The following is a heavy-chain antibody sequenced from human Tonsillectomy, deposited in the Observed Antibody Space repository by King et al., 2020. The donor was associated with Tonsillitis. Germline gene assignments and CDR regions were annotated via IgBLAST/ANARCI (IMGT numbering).Heavy chain of an antibody. CDR3: ARDEGVTIDY. J-gene: IGHJ4*02. Sequence: VQLVESGGGLVKPGGSLRLSCAASGFTFSDYYMTWLRQAPGKGLEWLLYITSSGNTAYYADSVKGRFTISRDNANNSLYLQMNSLRADDTAVYYCARDEGVTIDYWGQGALVTVSS. D-gene: IGHD1-26*01. CDR2: ITSSGNTA. CDR1: GFTFSDYY. V-gene: IGHV3-11*01.